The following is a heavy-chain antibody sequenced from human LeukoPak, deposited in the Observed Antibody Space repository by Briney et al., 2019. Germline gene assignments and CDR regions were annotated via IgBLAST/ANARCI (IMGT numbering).Heavy chain of an antibody. CDR1: GYTFTSYA. J-gene: IGHJ4*02. Sequence: ASVKVSCKASGYTFTSYAMHWVRQAPGQRLEWMGIINPSGGSTSYAQKFQGRVTMTRDMSTSTVYMELSSLRSEDTAVYYCARAGLSIAARSFDYWGQGTLVTVSS. CDR3: ARAGLSIAARSFDY. CDR2: INPSGGST. V-gene: IGHV1-46*01. D-gene: IGHD6-6*01.